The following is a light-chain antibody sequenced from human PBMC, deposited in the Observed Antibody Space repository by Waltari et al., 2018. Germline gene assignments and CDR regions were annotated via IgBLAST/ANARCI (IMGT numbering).Light chain of an antibody. CDR3: QQYHHFRT. CDR1: ESIATA. J-gene: IGKJ1*01. CDR2: RVS. Sequence: DRVTITCRASESIATAALAWFQQKPGKVPKLLVYRVSTLQSGVPSRFSGSGSGTEFTLTISSLQPDDFATYYCQQYHHFRTFGQGTKV. V-gene: IGKV1-5*03.